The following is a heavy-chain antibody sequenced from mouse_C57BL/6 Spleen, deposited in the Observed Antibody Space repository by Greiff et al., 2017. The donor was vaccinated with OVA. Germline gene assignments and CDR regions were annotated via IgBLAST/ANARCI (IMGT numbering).Heavy chain of an antibody. J-gene: IGHJ4*01. D-gene: IGHD1-1*01. Sequence: VQLQQSGPELVKPGASVKISCKASGYTFTDYYMNWVKQSHGKSLEWIGDINPNNGGTSYNQKFKGKATLTVDKSSSTAYMELRSLTSEDSAVYYCARVYGSSYERGAMDYWGQGTSVTVSS. CDR1: GYTFTDYY. CDR3: ARVYGSSYERGAMDY. V-gene: IGHV1-26*01. CDR2: INPNNGGT.